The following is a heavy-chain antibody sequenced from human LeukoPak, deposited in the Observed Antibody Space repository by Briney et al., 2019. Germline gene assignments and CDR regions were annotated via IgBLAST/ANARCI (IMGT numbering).Heavy chain of an antibody. CDR2: IIPIFGTA. J-gene: IGHJ4*02. CDR3: ARERRLPTVTTPYYFDY. CDR1: GGTFSSYA. D-gene: IGHD4-17*01. Sequence: SVKVSCKASGGTFSSYAISWVRQAPGQGLEWMGGIIPIFGTANYAQKFQGRVTITADESTSTAYMELSSLRSEHTAVYYCARERRLPTVTTPYYFDYWGQGTLVTVSS. V-gene: IGHV1-69*13.